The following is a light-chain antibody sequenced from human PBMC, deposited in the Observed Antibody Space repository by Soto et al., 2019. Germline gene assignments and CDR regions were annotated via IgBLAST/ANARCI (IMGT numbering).Light chain of an antibody. J-gene: IGKJ1*01. Sequence: MMTQPPLSLSVTPGQPASISCKSSQSLRHSDGKTYLYWYLQRPGQPPQLLRSEVSDRFSGVPDRFSGTGSGTDFTLTISRVEAEDVGLYSCMQTKQLPLTFGPGTKVDI. CDR1: QSLRHSDGKTY. CDR2: EVS. V-gene: IGKV2D-29*01. CDR3: MQTKQLPLT.